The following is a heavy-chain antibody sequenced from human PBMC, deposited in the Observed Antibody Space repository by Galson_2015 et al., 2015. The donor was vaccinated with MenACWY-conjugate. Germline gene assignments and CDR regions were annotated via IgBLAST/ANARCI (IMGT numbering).Heavy chain of an antibody. CDR1: GYTLTELS. CDR3: ATGVGGGPYYYYMDV. CDR2: FDPEDGET. D-gene: IGHD3-16*01. Sequence: SVKVSCKVSGYTLTELSMHWVRQAPGKGLEWMGGFDPEDGETIYAQKFQGRVTMTEDTSTDTAYMELSSLRSEDTAVYYCATGVGGGPYYYYMDVWGKGTTVTVSS. V-gene: IGHV1-24*01. J-gene: IGHJ6*03.